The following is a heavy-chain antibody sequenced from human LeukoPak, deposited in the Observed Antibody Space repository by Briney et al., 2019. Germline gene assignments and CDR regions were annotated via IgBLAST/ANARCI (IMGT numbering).Heavy chain of an antibody. J-gene: IGHJ3*02. Sequence: GGSLRLSCAASGFTFSSYSMNWVRQAPGKGLEWVSYISSSGSTIYYADSVKGRFTISRDNAKNSLYLQMNSLRAEDTAVYYCARDGPYQLAYSDAFDIWGQGTMVTVSS. V-gene: IGHV3-48*04. CDR1: GFTFSSYS. CDR3: ARDGPYQLAYSDAFDI. D-gene: IGHD2-2*01. CDR2: ISSSGSTI.